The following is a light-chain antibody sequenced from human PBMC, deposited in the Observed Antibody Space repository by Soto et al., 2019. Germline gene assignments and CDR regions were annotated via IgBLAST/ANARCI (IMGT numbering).Light chain of an antibody. CDR3: CSYAGSSTFVLYV. V-gene: IGLV2-23*03. J-gene: IGLJ1*01. CDR1: SSDVGSYNL. Sequence: QSALTQPASVSGSPGQSITISCTGTSSDVGSYNLVSWYQQHPGKAPKLMIYEGSKWPSGVSNRFSGSKSGNTASLTISGLQAEDEADYYCCSYAGSSTFVLYVFGTGTKLTVL. CDR2: EGS.